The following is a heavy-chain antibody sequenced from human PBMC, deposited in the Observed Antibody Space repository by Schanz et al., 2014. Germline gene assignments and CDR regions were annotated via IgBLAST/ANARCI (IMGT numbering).Heavy chain of an antibody. Sequence: QVQLVQSGAEVKKPGASVKVSCKASGYTFTRYYIHWVRQAPGQGLEWMGRIVPIAGITNYAQRFQGRVTITADKSSDTAYMELNSLRSDDTAVYYCVRELSGGTFDYWGQGALVTVSS. D-gene: IGHD1-1*01. CDR2: IVPIAGIT. CDR3: VRELSGGTFDY. V-gene: IGHV1-46*01. CDR1: GYTFTRYY. J-gene: IGHJ4*02.